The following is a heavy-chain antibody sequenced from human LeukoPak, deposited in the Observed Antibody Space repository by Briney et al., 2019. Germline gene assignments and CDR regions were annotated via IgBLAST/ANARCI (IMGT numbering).Heavy chain of an antibody. V-gene: IGHV4-4*07. D-gene: IGHD2-21*02. CDR1: GGSISSYF. CDR2: IYTSGIA. Sequence: SETLSLTCTVSGGSISSYFWTWIRQPAGKGLEWIGRIYTSGIANYNPSLKSRVTMSIDTSKNQFSLKLSSVTAADTAVYYCARADCGRPPDYWGQGTLVTVSS. J-gene: IGHJ4*02. CDR3: ARADCGRPPDY.